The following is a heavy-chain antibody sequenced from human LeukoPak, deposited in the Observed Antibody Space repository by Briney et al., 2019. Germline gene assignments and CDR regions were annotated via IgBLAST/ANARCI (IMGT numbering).Heavy chain of an antibody. CDR1: GFTFSSYW. V-gene: IGHV3-7*01. CDR3: ARDDYSSSWSDYYYVDV. J-gene: IGHJ6*03. D-gene: IGHD6-13*01. Sequence: GGSLRLSCAASGFTFSSYWMTWVRQAPGKGLESVANIKQDGSEKYYVDSVKGRFTISRDNAKNSLYLQMNSLRAEDTAVYYCARDDYSSSWSDYYYVDVWGKGTTVTVSS. CDR2: IKQDGSEK.